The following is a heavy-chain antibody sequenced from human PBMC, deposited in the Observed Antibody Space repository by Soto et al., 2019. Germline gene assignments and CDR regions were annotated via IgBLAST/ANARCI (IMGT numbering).Heavy chain of an antibody. D-gene: IGHD7-27*01. CDR1: GFTFSSYS. V-gene: IGHV3-21*04. CDR2: ISSSSSYI. J-gene: IGHJ4*02. CDR3: AKDPRTGDHY. Sequence: GGSLRLSCAASGFTFSSYSMNWVRQAPGKGLEWVSSISSSSSYIYYADSVKGRFTISRDNSKNTLYLQMNSLRAEDTAVYYCAKDPRTGDHYWGQGTLVTVSS.